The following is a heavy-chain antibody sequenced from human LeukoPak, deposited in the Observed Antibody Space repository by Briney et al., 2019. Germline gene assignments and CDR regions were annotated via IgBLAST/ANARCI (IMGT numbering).Heavy chain of an antibody. Sequence: SETPSLTCTVSGASTSSYYWSWIRQPPGPGLGWIRYIYYSGSTRYNPSLKSRVTISVDTSKNQFSLKLSSVTAADTAVYYCARVGILRFPSNWFDPWGQGTLVTVSS. V-gene: IGHV4-59*01. CDR1: GASTSSYY. D-gene: IGHD3-3*01. CDR2: IYYSGST. CDR3: ARVGILRFPSNWFDP. J-gene: IGHJ5*02.